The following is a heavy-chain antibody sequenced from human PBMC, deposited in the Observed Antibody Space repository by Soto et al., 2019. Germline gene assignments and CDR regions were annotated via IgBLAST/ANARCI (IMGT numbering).Heavy chain of an antibody. CDR2: INNDGSRA. V-gene: IGHV3-74*01. D-gene: IGHD3-10*01. Sequence: EVQLVESGGGLVQPGESLRLSCVASGFTFRNNWMHWARQAPGKGLVWVAHINNDGSRAIYADSVKGRFTISRDNAKNTLFLLMDSLRVEDTAVYYCVNGGWLGGWGQGTLVTVSS. J-gene: IGHJ4*02. CDR1: GFTFRNNW. CDR3: VNGGWLGG.